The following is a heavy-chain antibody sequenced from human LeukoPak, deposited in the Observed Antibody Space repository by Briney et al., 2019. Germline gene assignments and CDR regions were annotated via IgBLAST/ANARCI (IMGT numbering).Heavy chain of an antibody. V-gene: IGHV4-31*03. Sequence: PSETLSLTCTVSGGSISSGGYYWSWIRQHPGKGLEWIGYIYYSGSTYYNPSLKSRVTISVDTSKNQFSLKLSSVTAADTAVYYCARGIAVAGPSYWGQGILVTVSS. J-gene: IGHJ4*02. CDR2: IYYSGST. D-gene: IGHD6-19*01. CDR1: GGSISSGGYY. CDR3: ARGIAVAGPSY.